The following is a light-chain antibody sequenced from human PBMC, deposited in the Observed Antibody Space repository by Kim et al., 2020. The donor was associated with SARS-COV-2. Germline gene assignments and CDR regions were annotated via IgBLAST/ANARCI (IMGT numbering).Light chain of an antibody. Sequence: GQKVTISCPGSSSNIGVNYVSWYQQVPGTAPRLLIFDNSERPSGIPDRFSGSKSGTSATLGITGLQTGDEADYYCGTWDSSLSAGVFGGGTQLTVL. CDR2: DNS. V-gene: IGLV1-51*01. CDR3: GTWDSSLSAGV. CDR1: SSNIGVNY. J-gene: IGLJ2*01.